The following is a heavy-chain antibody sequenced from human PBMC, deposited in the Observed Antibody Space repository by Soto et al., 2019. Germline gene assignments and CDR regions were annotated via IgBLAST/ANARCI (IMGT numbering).Heavy chain of an antibody. D-gene: IGHD6-13*01. V-gene: IGHV4-34*01. J-gene: IGHJ2*01. CDR2: INDSGST. CDR1: GGSFSGYY. CDR3: ARGRTVSTYSRYWDSGWYFDL. Sequence: QAQLQQWGAGLLKPSETLSLTCAVYGGSFSGYYWSWIRQPPGKVLEWIGEINDSGSTNYNPSLKSRVTISVDASKNQFSLKLSSVNAADMAVYYCARGRTVSTYSRYWDSGWYFDLWGRGTLVTVS.